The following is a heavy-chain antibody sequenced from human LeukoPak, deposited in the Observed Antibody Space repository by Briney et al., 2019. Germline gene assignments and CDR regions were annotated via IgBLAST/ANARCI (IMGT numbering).Heavy chain of an antibody. V-gene: IGHV4-34*01. CDR2: INHSGST. J-gene: IGHJ6*03. Sequence: PSQTLSLTCAVYGGSFSGYYWSWIRQPPGKGLEWIGEINHSGSTNYNPSLKSRVTISVDTSKNQFSLKLSSVTAADTAVYYCARGRRVPARKPRNYYYYMDVWGKGTTVTVSS. CDR3: ARGRRVPARKPRNYYYYMDV. CDR1: GGSFSGYY. D-gene: IGHD2-2*01.